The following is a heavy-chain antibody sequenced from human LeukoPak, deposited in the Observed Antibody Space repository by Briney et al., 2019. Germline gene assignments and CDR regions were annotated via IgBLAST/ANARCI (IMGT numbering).Heavy chain of an antibody. CDR1: GFTFDDYA. Sequence: PGGSLRLSCAASGFTFDDYAMHWVRHAPGKGLEWVSGISWNSGSIGYADSVKGRFTISRDNAKDSLYLQMNSLRAEDTAVYYCAREPTRWFGHAFDIWGQGTMVTVSS. D-gene: IGHD3-10*01. V-gene: IGHV3-9*01. J-gene: IGHJ3*02. CDR2: ISWNSGSI. CDR3: AREPTRWFGHAFDI.